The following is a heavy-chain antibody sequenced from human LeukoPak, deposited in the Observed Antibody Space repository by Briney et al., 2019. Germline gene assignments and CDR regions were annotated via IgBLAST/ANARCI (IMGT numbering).Heavy chain of an antibody. V-gene: IGHV1-2*02. CDR1: GYTFTGYY. J-gene: IGHJ4*02. Sequence: GASVKVSCKASGYTFTGYYMHWVRQAPGQGLEWMGWINPNSGGTNYAQKFQGRVTMTRDTSISTAYMELSRLRSDDTAVYYCARADYDILTGYFAPADYWGQGTLVTVSS. CDR2: INPNSGGT. D-gene: IGHD3-9*01. CDR3: ARADYDILTGYFAPADY.